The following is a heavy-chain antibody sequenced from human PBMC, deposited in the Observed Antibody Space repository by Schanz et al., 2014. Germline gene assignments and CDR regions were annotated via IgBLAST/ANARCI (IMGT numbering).Heavy chain of an antibody. CDR1: GFSLNTYG. D-gene: IGHD2-15*01. V-gene: IGHV3-33*01. CDR2: IWNNGVTK. Sequence: QAQLMESGGGVVQPGSSLILSCSVSGFSLNTYGIHWFRQPAGKGLEWVAVIWNNGVTKYYADSVRGRFTISRDRFQNTLYLRMSILRAEDTAVYYSARDRGYCSGGSCLAFDYWGQGTLVTVSS. CDR3: ARDRGYCSGGSCLAFDY. J-gene: IGHJ4*02.